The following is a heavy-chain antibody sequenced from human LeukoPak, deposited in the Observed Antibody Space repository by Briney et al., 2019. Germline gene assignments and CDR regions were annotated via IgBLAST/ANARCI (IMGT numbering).Heavy chain of an antibody. J-gene: IGHJ5*02. D-gene: IGHD2-2*01. CDR3: ARGARYQLLLSWFDP. CDR2: INHSGST. CDR1: GGSFGGYY. Sequence: PSETLSLTCAVYGGSFGGYYWSWIRQPPGKGLEWIGEINHSGSTNYNPSLKSRVTISVDTSKNQFSLKLSSVTAADTAVYYCARGARYQLLLSWFDPWGQGTLVTVSS. V-gene: IGHV4-34*01.